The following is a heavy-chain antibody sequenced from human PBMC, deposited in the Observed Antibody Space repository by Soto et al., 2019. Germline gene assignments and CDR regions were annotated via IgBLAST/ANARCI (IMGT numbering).Heavy chain of an antibody. D-gene: IGHD5-18*01. V-gene: IGHV4-39*01. CDR1: GGSISSSSYY. Sequence: QLQLQESGPGLVKPSETLSLTCTVSGGSISSSSYYWGWIRQPPGKGLEWIGSIYYSGSTYYDPSLKSRVTITVDTSKNQCSLKLSSVTAADTAVYYCARRVQLWPLDAFDIWGQGTMVTVSS. J-gene: IGHJ3*02. CDR2: IYYSGST. CDR3: ARRVQLWPLDAFDI.